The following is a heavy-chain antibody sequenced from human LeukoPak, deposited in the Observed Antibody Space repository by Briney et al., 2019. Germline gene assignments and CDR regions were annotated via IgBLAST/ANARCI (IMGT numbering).Heavy chain of an antibody. CDR1: GGSISGYY. V-gene: IGHV4-59*08. CDR3: ARQYRQQLVQEYYFDY. D-gene: IGHD6-13*01. Sequence: PSETLSLTCTVSGGSISGYYWSWFRQPPGKGLEWIAYIHYSGSTNYSPSLKSRVTILVDTSKNQFSLKLSSVTAADTAVYYCARQYRQQLVQEYYFDYWGQGTLVTVSS. J-gene: IGHJ4*02. CDR2: IHYSGST.